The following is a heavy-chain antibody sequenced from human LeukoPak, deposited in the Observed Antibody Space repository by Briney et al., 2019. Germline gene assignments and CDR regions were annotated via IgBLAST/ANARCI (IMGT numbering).Heavy chain of an antibody. CDR2: INPNSGGT. CDR3: VAATVTTSDAFDI. Sequence: ASVKVSCKASGYTFTGYYMHWVRQAPGQGLEWMGRINPNSGGTNYAQKFQGRVTMTRDTSISTAYMELSRLRSDDTAVYCCVAATVTTSDAFDIWGQGTMVTVSS. CDR1: GYTFTGYY. J-gene: IGHJ3*02. V-gene: IGHV1-2*06. D-gene: IGHD4-17*01.